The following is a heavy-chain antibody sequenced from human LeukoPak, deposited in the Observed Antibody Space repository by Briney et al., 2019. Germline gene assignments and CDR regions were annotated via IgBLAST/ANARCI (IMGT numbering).Heavy chain of an antibody. CDR1: GFSFSTYA. V-gene: IGHV3-23*01. CDR3: AKDMHSGDGRWEFDP. J-gene: IGHJ5*02. D-gene: IGHD4-17*01. Sequence: GGFLRLSCVASGFSFSTYAMTWVRQAPGKGLEWVSGMVGSGKTYYADSVKGRFTISRDNSKNTVYLQMNSLRVEDTAIYYCAKDMHSGDGRWEFDPWGRGTLGTVSS. CDR2: MVGSGKT.